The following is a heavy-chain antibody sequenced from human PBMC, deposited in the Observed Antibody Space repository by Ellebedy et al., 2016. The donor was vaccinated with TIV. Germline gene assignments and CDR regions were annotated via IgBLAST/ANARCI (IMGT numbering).Heavy chain of an antibody. J-gene: IGHJ3*02. CDR3: ARHVDCGSCNDCSDGSCYSQIDTDAFDI. D-gene: IGHD2-15*01. Sequence: SETLSLXCAVYGGSFSGYYWSWIRQPPGKGLEWIGEINHSGSTNYNPSLKSRVTISVDTSKNQFSLKLSSVTAADSALYYCARHVDCGSCNDCSDGSCYSQIDTDAFDIWGQGTMVTVSS. CDR2: INHSGST. CDR1: GGSFSGYY. V-gene: IGHV4-34*01.